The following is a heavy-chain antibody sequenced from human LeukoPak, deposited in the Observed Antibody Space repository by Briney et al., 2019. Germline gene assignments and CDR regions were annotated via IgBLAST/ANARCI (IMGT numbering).Heavy chain of an antibody. CDR1: GFTFSTYV. CDR3: AKDLGRSGWSDFDY. Sequence: GGSLRLSCAASGFTFSTYVMSWVRQAPGKGLEWVSAISGSGDSTYYADSVKGRFTISRDNSKNTLYLQMNSLRAEDTAVYYCAKDLGRSGWSDFDYWGQGTLVTVSS. D-gene: IGHD6-19*01. V-gene: IGHV3-23*01. CDR2: ISGSGDST. J-gene: IGHJ4*02.